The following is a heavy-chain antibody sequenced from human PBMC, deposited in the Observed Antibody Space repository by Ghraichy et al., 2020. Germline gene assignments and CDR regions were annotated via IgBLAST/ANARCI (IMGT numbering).Heavy chain of an antibody. Sequence: GGSLRLSCAASGFIFSDHTMYWVRQTPGKGLEWVGRIRRRANDHTTEYAASVEGRFTISRDDSKNLVFLQMNSLKVEDSALYYCARRGLNSVWQFDYWGQGTLVTVSS. CDR2: IRRRANDHTT. J-gene: IGHJ4*02. D-gene: IGHD6-19*01. CDR1: GFIFSDHT. CDR3: ARRGLNSVWQFDY. V-gene: IGHV3-72*01.